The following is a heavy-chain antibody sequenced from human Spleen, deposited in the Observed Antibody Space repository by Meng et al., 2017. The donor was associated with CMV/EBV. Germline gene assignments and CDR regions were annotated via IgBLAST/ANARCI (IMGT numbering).Heavy chain of an antibody. J-gene: IGHJ4*02. CDR3: ARVPFSGYSSSQGRADY. D-gene: IGHD6-13*01. V-gene: IGHV4-39*07. CDR1: GGSISSSSYY. Sequence: EESGPGLVKPSETPSLPCPCSGGSISSSSYYWGWIRQPPGKGLEWIGSIYYSGSTYYNPSLKSRVTISVDTSKNQFSLKLSSVTAADTAVYYCARVPFSGYSSSQGRADYWGQGTLVTVSS. CDR2: IYYSGST.